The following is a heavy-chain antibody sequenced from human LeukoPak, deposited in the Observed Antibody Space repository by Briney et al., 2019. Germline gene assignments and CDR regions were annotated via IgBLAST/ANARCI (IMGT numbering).Heavy chain of an antibody. D-gene: IGHD6-19*01. CDR3: ARIGYSSSCWDY. CDR2: ISSSSSYI. CDR1: GFTFSSYS. J-gene: IGHJ4*02. Sequence: PGGSLRLSCAASGFTFSSYSMNWVRQAPGKGLEWVSSISSSSSYIYYADSVKGRFTITRDNAKNSVYLQMNSLRAEDTAVYYCARIGYSSSCWDYWGQGTLVTVSS. V-gene: IGHV3-21*01.